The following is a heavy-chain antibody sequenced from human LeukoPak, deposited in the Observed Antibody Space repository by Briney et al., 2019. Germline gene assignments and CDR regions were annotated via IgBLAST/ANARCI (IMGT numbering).Heavy chain of an antibody. CDR2: ISSSSNYI. CDR3: ARDMLFAPVAGP. Sequence: PGGSLRLSCAASGFTVSSHYMTWVRQAPGKGLEWVSSISSSSNYIYYADSGKGRFTISRDNAKNSLYLQMNSLRAEDTAVYYCARDMLFAPVAGPGGQGALVTVSS. CDR1: GFTVSSHY. V-gene: IGHV3-21*01. J-gene: IGHJ4*02. D-gene: IGHD6-19*01.